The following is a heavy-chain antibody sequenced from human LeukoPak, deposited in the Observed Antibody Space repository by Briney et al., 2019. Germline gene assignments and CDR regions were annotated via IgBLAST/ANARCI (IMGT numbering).Heavy chain of an antibody. CDR2: INHSGST. Sequence: SETLSLTCAVYGGSFSGYYWSWIRQPLGKGLEWIGEINHSGSTNYNPSLKSRVTISVDTSKNQFSLKLSSVTAADTAVYYCARGRIRPQGYSYGPYYLDYWGQGTLVTVSS. CDR1: GGSFSGYY. D-gene: IGHD5-18*01. V-gene: IGHV4-34*01. J-gene: IGHJ4*02. CDR3: ARGRIRPQGYSYGPYYLDY.